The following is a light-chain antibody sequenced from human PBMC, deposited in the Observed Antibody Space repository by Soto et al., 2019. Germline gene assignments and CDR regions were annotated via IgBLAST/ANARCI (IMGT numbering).Light chain of an antibody. CDR3: CSYAGTVAYV. J-gene: IGLJ1*01. CDR2: EVN. CDR1: SSDVGSYNL. Sequence: QSVLTQPASVSGSPGQSITISCTGTSSDVGSYNLVSWYQQLPGKAPKVIICEVNKRPSGVSYRFSGSESGNTASLTISGLQTEDEADYYCCSYAGTVAYVFGTGTKVTV. V-gene: IGLV2-23*02.